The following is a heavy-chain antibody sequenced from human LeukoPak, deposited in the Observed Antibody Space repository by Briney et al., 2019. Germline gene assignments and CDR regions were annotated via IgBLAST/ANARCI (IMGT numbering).Heavy chain of an antibody. CDR2: INPSSGDT. J-gene: IGHJ4*02. D-gene: IGHD5-24*01. Sequence: APLRVSCKTSGYTFTAYYINWVRQAPGQELEWLGWINPSSGDTNYAQNFQGRVTMTGDTSIDTAYMELSSLTSDDTAVYYCASAQMKLATIGWGQGTLVTVSS. CDR3: ASAQMKLATIG. V-gene: IGHV1-2*02. CDR1: GYTFTAYY.